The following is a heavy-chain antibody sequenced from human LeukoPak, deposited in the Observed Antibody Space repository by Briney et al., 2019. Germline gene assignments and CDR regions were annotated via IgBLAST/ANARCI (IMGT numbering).Heavy chain of an antibody. CDR1: GFTFSSYS. V-gene: IGHV3-21*01. CDR3: AKDPLRGYSLYYFDY. J-gene: IGHJ4*02. Sequence: PGGSLRLSCAASGFTFSSYSMNWARQAPGKGLEWVSSISSSSSYIYYADSVKGRFTISRDNAKNSLYLQMNSLRAEDTAVYYCAKDPLRGYSLYYFDYWGQGTLVTVSS. CDR2: ISSSSSYI. D-gene: IGHD5-12*01.